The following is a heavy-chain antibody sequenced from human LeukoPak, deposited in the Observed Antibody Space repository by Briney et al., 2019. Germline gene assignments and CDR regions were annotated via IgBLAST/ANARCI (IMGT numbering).Heavy chain of an antibody. J-gene: IGHJ4*02. Sequence: GGSLRLSCTASEFTVSRNYMLWVRQAPGKGLEWVSLIFSNGDTHYADSVKGRFTISRDTSKNTVSLQMNSLRVEDTAMYYCTRDQMNYWRQGTLVTVSS. V-gene: IGHV3-53*01. CDR2: IFSNGDT. CDR3: TRDQMNY. D-gene: IGHD5-24*01. CDR1: EFTVSRNY.